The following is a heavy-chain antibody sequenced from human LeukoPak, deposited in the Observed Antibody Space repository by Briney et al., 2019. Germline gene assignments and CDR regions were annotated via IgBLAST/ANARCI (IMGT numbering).Heavy chain of an antibody. J-gene: IGHJ4*02. CDR2: FDPEDGET. D-gene: IGHD4-17*01. V-gene: IGHV1-24*01. Sequence: GASVKVSCKVSGYTLTELSMHWVRQAPGKGLEWMGGFDPEDGETIYAQKFQGRVTMTEDTSTDTAYMELSSLRSEDTAVYYCATGDYGDYAFDYWGQGTLATVSS. CDR1: GYTLTELS. CDR3: ATGDYGDYAFDY.